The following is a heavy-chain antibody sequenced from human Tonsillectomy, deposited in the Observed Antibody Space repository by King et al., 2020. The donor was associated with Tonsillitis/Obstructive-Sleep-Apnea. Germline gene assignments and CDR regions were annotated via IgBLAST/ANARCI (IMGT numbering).Heavy chain of an antibody. J-gene: IGHJ6*03. V-gene: IGHV3-23*04. D-gene: IGHD6-19*01. CDR1: GFTFSTYA. Sequence: VQLVESGGGLVQPGGSLRTSCAVSGFTFSTYAMSWVRQAPGKGLEWVSAISDSGVGTHYADSVKGRFTISRDNSKNTLYLQMNSLRVEDTAVYYCAGGRAGADYYYMDVWGKGTTVTVSS. CDR3: AGGRAGADYYYMDV. CDR2: ISDSGVGT.